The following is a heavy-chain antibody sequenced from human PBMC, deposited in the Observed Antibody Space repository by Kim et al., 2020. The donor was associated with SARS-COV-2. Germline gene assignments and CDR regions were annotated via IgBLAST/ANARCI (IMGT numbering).Heavy chain of an antibody. J-gene: IGHJ4*02. Sequence: FADFGKGRFSIARDNCKRTLYLRMNSLRAEDSGVYYCAGGAESNGHLLEYWGQGTLVTVSS. D-gene: IGHD1-1*01. V-gene: IGHV3-74*01. CDR3: AGGAESNGHLLEY.